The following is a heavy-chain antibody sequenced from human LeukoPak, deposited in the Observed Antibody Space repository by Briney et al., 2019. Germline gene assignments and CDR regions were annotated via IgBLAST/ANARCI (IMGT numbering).Heavy chain of an antibody. J-gene: IGHJ6*03. CDR2: IYHSGST. CDR3: ARGTIFGVVDYYYYMDV. V-gene: IGHV4-30-2*01. D-gene: IGHD3-3*01. Sequence: SETLSLTCTVSGGSISSGGYYWSWIRQPPGKGLEWIGYIYHSGSTYYNPSLKSRVTISVDRSKNQFSLKLSSATAADTAVYYCARGTIFGVVDYYYYMDVWGKGTTVTVSS. CDR1: GGSISSGGYY.